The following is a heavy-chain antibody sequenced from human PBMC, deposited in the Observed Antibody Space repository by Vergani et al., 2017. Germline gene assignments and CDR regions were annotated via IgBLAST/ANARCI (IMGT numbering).Heavy chain of an antibody. V-gene: IGHV3-23*01. D-gene: IGHD6-25*01. CDR1: GFTFSSYA. CDR3: ASSGSKLRNYVSYGMDV. J-gene: IGHJ6*02. Sequence: EVQLLESGGGLVQPGGGSLRLSCAASGFTFSSYAMSWVRQAPGKGLEWVSVISGSGGSTYYADSVTGRFTVSRDNSKNSLYLQMNSLRAEDTAVYYCASSGSKLRNYVSYGMDVWGQGTTVTVSS. CDR2: ISGSGGST.